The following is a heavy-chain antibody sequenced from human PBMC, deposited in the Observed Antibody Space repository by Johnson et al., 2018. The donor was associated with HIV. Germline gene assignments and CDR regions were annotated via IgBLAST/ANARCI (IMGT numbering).Heavy chain of an antibody. D-gene: IGHD4/OR15-4a*01. CDR2: IYSGGST. V-gene: IGHV3-53*01. J-gene: IGHJ3*02. CDR3: ARESTPWGSDYVGYGLDI. CDR1: GFTVSSNY. Sequence: VQLVESGGGLIQPGGSLRLSCAASGFTVSSNYMSWVRQAPGKGLEWVSVIYSGGSTYYADSVKGRFTISRDNSKNTLFLQMNSLRAEDTAVYYCARESTPWGSDYVGYGLDIWGQGTVVTVSS.